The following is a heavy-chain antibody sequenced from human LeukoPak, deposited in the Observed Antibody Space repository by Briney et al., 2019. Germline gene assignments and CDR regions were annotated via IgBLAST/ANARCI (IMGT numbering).Heavy chain of an antibody. CDR3: AKGGYCSGGSCYAVGPTDLYFDY. CDR2: ISGSGGST. CDR1: GFTFSSYG. D-gene: IGHD2-15*01. V-gene: IGHV3-23*01. J-gene: IGHJ4*02. Sequence: PGGSLRLSCAASGFTFSSYGMSWVRQAPGKGLEWVSAISGSGGSTYYADSVKGRFTISRDNSKNTLYLQMNSLRAEDTAVYYCAKGGYCSGGSCYAVGPTDLYFDYWGQGTLVTVSS.